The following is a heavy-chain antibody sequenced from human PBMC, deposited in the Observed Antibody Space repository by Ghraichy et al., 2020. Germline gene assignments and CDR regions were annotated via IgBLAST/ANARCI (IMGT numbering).Heavy chain of an antibody. CDR3: ARDSMIILGWYFDL. V-gene: IGHV4-4*07. CDR2: VSPSGST. Sequence: SETLSLTCTVSGGSIDHYYWSWIRQSAGKGLEWIGRVSPSGSTNYNPSLKSRVTMSLDTSKNQFSLRLSSATAADTAVYFCARDSMIILGWYFDLWGRGTLVTVSS. J-gene: IGHJ2*01. CDR1: GGSIDHYY. D-gene: IGHD3-16*01.